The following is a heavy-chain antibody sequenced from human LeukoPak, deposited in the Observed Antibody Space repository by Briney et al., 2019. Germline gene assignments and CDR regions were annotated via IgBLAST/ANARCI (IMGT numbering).Heavy chain of an antibody. CDR3: ASGELWWKPQF. CDR1: GYTFTSYY. V-gene: IGHV1-46*01. D-gene: IGHD5-18*01. J-gene: IGHJ4*02. Sequence: ASVKVSCKASGYTFTSYYMHWVRQAPGQGLEWMGIINPSGGSTSYAQKFQGRVTMTRDTSTSTVYMELSSLRSKDTAVYYCASGELWWKPQFWGQGTLVTVSS. CDR2: INPSGGST.